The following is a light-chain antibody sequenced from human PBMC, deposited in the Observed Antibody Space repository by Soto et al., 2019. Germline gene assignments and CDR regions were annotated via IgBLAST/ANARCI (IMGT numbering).Light chain of an antibody. Sequence: QSALTQPASVSGCPGQSITISCTGTSSDVGGYNYVSWYQQHPGKAPKLMIYDVSNRPSGVSNRFSGSKSGNTASLTISGLQAEDEADYYCSSYTSSSTVEFGGGTKVTVL. CDR1: SSDVGGYNY. V-gene: IGLV2-14*01. J-gene: IGLJ2*01. CDR2: DVS. CDR3: SSYTSSSTVE.